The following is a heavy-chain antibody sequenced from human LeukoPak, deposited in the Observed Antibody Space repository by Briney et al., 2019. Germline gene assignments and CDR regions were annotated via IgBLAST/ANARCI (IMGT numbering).Heavy chain of an antibody. CDR2: ISYDGSYK. V-gene: IGHV3-30*03. D-gene: IGHD6-19*01. Sequence: PGGSLRLSCGVSGITFSNYGMHWVRQAPGKGLEWVATISYDGSYKYYADFVKGLFTISRDNSRNTLYLQMNSLRAEDTAVYYCARELWLVLYTVFDIWGQGTMVTVSS. J-gene: IGHJ3*02. CDR1: GITFSNYG. CDR3: ARELWLVLYTVFDI.